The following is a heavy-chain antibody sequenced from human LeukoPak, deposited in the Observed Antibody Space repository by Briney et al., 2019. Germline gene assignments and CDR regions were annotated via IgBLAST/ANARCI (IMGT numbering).Heavy chain of an antibody. CDR2: IYYSGST. CDR3: ARVQGDPSPYFDY. CDR1: SGSISSYY. Sequence: SETLSLTCTVSSGSISSYYWSWIRQPPGKGLEWIGYIYYSGSTNYNPSLKSRVTISVDTSKNQFSLKLSSVTAADTAVYYCARVQGDPSPYFDYWGQGTLVTVSS. J-gene: IGHJ4*02. V-gene: IGHV4-59*01.